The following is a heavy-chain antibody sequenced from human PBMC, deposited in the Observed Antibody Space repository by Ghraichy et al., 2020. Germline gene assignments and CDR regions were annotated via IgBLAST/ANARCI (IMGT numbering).Heavy chain of an antibody. Sequence: SETLSLTCSVSGASLSSGDYYWSWIRQPPGKGLEWIGYIHHTGTTFYKPSLKSRVDISLQTSRRRLSLRLSSVTAADTAVYYCARGGNIFPTCYFDYWGHGTLVTVSS. CDR2: IHHTGTT. D-gene: IGHD3-9*01. J-gene: IGHJ4*03. CDR3: ARGGNIFPTCYFDY. V-gene: IGHV4-30-4*01. CDR1: GASLSSGDYY.